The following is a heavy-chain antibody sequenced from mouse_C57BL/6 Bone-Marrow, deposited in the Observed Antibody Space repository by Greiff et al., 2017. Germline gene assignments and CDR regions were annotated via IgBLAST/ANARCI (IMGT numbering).Heavy chain of an antibody. J-gene: IGHJ2*01. Sequence: QVQLKQPGAELVKPGASVKLSCKASGYTFTSYWMHWVKQRPGQGLEWIGMIHPNSGSTNYNEKFKSKATLTVDKSSSTAYMQLSSLTSEDSAVYYCARNYGRGGNYWGQGTTLTVSS. V-gene: IGHV1-64*01. D-gene: IGHD1-1*01. CDR3: ARNYGRGGNY. CDR2: IHPNSGST. CDR1: GYTFTSYW.